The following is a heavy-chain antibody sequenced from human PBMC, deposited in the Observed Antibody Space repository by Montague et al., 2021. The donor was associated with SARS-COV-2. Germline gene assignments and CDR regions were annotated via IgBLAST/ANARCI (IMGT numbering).Heavy chain of an antibody. CDR1: GGSISSSNW. V-gene: IGHV4-4*02. CDR3: ASSSILGAHRFDY. D-gene: IGHD3-16*01. Sequence: SETLSLTCAVPGGSISSSNWWSWVRQPPGKGLEWIGEIYHSGNTNYNPSLQSRFTISVDKSKNQFSLRLSSVTTADTAVYYCASSSILGAHRFDYWGQGTLVTVSS. CDR2: IYHSGNT. J-gene: IGHJ4*02.